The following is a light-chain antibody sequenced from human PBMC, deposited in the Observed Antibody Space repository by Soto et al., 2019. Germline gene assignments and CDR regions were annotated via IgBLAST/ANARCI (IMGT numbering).Light chain of an antibody. Sequence: QSALTQPASVSGSPGQSITISCTGTSSDVGGYNYVCWYQQHPGKAPKLIIYDVTSRPSGVSDRFSGSKSGNTASLSISGLQAEDEADYYCSSYPSSSTVVFGGGTKLTVL. CDR3: SSYPSSSTVV. CDR2: DVT. CDR1: SSDVGGYNY. V-gene: IGLV2-14*01. J-gene: IGLJ2*01.